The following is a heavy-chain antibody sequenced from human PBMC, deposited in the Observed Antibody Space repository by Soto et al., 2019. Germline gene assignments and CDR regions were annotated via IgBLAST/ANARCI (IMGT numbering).Heavy chain of an antibody. CDR3: ERDGVQPTGYNWFDP. CDR2: ISAYSGNT. V-gene: IGHV1-18*04. Sequence: ASVKVSCKASGYPFPGYGISWVRQAPGQGLEWMGWISAYSGNTNYAQKLQGRVPMTTDTSTSTAYMELRSLRSDHTAVYSCERDGVQPTGYNWFDPWGQGTLVTVSS. J-gene: IGHJ5*02. CDR1: GYPFPGYG. D-gene: IGHD6-13*01.